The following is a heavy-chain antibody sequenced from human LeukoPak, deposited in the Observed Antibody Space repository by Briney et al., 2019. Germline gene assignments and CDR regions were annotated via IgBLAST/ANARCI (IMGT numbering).Heavy chain of an antibody. D-gene: IGHD6-19*01. J-gene: IGHJ3*02. CDR1: GGSINSYY. CDR2: IYYNGRT. Sequence: SETLSLTCTVSGGSINSYYWSWIRQPPGKGLEWIGYIYYNGRTNYNPSLKSRVTISVDTSKNQFSLKLTSVTAADTAVYYCARSTAVAGNDAFDIWGRGTMVTVSS. CDR3: ARSTAVAGNDAFDI. V-gene: IGHV4-59*01.